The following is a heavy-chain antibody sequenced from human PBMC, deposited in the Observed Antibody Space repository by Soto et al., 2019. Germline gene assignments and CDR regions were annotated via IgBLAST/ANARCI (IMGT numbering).Heavy chain of an antibody. J-gene: IGHJ4*02. Sequence: PGGSLRLSCAASGFTFSSYSMSWVRQAPGKGLEWVSAITGSGGSTYYADSVKGRFTISRDNSKSTLYLQMNSLRAEDTAVYYCAKEGDLIGYNYGSCFDYWGQGTLVTVSS. CDR2: ITGSGGST. D-gene: IGHD5-18*01. CDR3: AKEGDLIGYNYGSCFDY. CDR1: GFTFSSYS. V-gene: IGHV3-23*01.